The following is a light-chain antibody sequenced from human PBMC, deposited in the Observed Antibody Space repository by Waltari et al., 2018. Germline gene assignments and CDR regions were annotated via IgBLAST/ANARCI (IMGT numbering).Light chain of an antibody. CDR1: QGVSRS. J-gene: IGKJ1*01. CDR3: EHYVIVPAP. CDR2: GAS. Sequence: SCRASQGVSRSFAWYQQKPGQAPRLLIYGASSRATGVPDRFSGSGSGTDFSCTISRLEPEDFAVDYSEHYVIVPAPFGQGTKVETK. V-gene: IGKV3-20*01.